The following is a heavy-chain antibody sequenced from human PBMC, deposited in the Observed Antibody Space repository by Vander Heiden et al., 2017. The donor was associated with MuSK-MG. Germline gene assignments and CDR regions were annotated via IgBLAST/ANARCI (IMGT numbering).Heavy chain of an antibody. CDR2: ISYDGSNK. Sequence: QVQLVESGGGVVQPGRSLRLSCAAPGFTFSSYAMQWVRQAPGKGLEWVAVISYDGSNKYYADSVKGRFTISRDNSKNTLYLQMNSLRAEDTAVYYCAAGVGMGAPTGDVGAFDIWGQGTMVTVSS. CDR1: GFTFSSYA. J-gene: IGHJ3*02. CDR3: AAGVGMGAPTGDVGAFDI. D-gene: IGHD1-26*01. V-gene: IGHV3-30*03.